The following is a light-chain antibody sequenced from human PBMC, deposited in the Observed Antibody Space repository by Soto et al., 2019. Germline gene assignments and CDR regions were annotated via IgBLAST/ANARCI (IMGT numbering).Light chain of an antibody. J-gene: IGKJ4*01. CDR1: QSVSSY. CDR3: QQRSNWPLT. V-gene: IGKV3-11*01. CDR2: DAP. Sequence: EIVLTQSPATLSLSPGERATLSCRASQSVSSYLAWYQQKPVQAPRLLMSDAPNMATGIPARLSVSGSGTEFTLTISSLEPEDFAVYYCQQRSNWPLTFGGGTTVEI.